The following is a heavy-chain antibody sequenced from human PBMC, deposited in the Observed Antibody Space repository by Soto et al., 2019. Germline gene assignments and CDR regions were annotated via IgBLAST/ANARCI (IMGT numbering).Heavy chain of an antibody. Sequence: GGSLRLSCAASGFTFSSYGMHWVRQAPGKGLEWVAVIWYDGSNKYYADSVKGRFTISRDNSKNTLYLQMNSLRAEDTAVYYCARDCKVGATRRGYYFDYWGQGTLVTVSS. CDR1: GFTFSSYG. CDR3: ARDCKVGATRRGYYFDY. V-gene: IGHV3-33*01. J-gene: IGHJ4*02. D-gene: IGHD1-26*01. CDR2: IWYDGSNK.